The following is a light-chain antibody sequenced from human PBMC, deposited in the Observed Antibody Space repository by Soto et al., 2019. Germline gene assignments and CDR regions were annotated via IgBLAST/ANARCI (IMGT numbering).Light chain of an antibody. Sequence: DIPMTQSPSSLSASVGDRVIITCRASQIIISYLNWYQQKPGKAPKLLIYAASSLQSGVPSRFSGSGSGTDFTLTISSLQPEDFATYYCQQSYSSPVTFGQGTRLEIK. CDR2: AAS. J-gene: IGKJ5*01. V-gene: IGKV1-39*01. CDR1: QIIISY. CDR3: QQSYSSPVT.